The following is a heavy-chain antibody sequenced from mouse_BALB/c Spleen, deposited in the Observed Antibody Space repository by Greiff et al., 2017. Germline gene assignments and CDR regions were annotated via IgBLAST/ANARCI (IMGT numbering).Heavy chain of an antibody. Sequence: LVKTGASVKISCKASGYSFTGYYMHWVKQSHGKSLEWIGYISCYNGATSYNQKFKGKATFTVDTSSSTAYMQFNSLTSEDSAVYYCARRDYRYGDYYAMDYWGQGTSVTVSS. CDR2: ISCYNGAT. J-gene: IGHJ4*01. V-gene: IGHV1S34*01. CDR1: GYSFTGYY. D-gene: IGHD2-14*01. CDR3: ARRDYRYGDYYAMDY.